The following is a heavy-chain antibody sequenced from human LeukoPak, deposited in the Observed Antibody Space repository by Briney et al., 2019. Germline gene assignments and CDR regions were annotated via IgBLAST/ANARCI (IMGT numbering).Heavy chain of an antibody. CDR2: RSYSGVT. D-gene: IGHD1-1*01. CDR1: GGSITSNY. CDR3: ATSGKYHVYYFDY. J-gene: IGHJ4*02. Sequence: PSETLSLTCTVSGGSITSNYWNWNRQSPGKGLEWIGYRSYSGVTNYNPSLKSRVTVSVDTSKNQVSLKLTSVTAADTAVYYCATSGKYHVYYFDYWGQGTLVSVSS. V-gene: IGHV4-59*08.